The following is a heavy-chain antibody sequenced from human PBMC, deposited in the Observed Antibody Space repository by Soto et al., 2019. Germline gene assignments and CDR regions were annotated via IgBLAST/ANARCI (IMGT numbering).Heavy chain of an antibody. Sequence: GASVKVSCKASGYTFTSYGISWVRQAPGQGLEWMGWISAYNGNTNYAQKLQGRVTMTTDTSTSTAYMELRSLRSDDTAVYYCARAWYYYDSSGYPDDFDIWGQGTMVTVS. J-gene: IGHJ3*02. CDR1: GYTFTSYG. CDR2: ISAYNGNT. CDR3: ARAWYYYDSSGYPDDFDI. V-gene: IGHV1-18*01. D-gene: IGHD3-22*01.